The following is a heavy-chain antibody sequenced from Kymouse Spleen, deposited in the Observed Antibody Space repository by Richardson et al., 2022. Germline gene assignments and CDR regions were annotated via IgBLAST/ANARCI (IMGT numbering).Heavy chain of an antibody. CDR3: AKGKQQDLDY. Sequence: QVQLVESGGGVVQPGRSLRLSCAASGFTFSSYGMHWVRQAPGKGLEWVAVISYDGSNKYYADSVKGRFTISRDNSKNTLYLQMNSLRAEDTAVYYCAKGKQQDLDYWGQGTLVTVSS. V-gene: IGHV3-30*18. J-gene: IGHJ4*02. CDR2: ISYDGSNK. D-gene: IGHD6-13*01. CDR1: GFTFSSYG.